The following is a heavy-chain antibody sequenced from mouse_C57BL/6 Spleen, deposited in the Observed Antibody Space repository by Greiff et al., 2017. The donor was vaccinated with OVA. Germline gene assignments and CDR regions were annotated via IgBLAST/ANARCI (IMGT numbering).Heavy chain of an antibody. D-gene: IGHD1-3*01. V-gene: IGHV5-4*01. Sequence: EVMLVESGGGLVKPGGSLKLSCAASGFTFSSYAMSWVRQTPEKRLEWVATISDGGSYTYYPDNVKGRFTISRDNAKNNLYLQMSHLKSEDTAMYYCAREGSGHFDYWGQGTTLTVSS. CDR3: AREGSGHFDY. J-gene: IGHJ2*01. CDR2: ISDGGSYT. CDR1: GFTFSSYA.